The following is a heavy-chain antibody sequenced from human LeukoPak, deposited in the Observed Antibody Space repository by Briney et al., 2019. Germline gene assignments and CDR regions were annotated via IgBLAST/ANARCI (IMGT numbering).Heavy chain of an antibody. Sequence: LTGGSLRLSCAASGFTFSSYEMNWVRQAPGQGLEWVSYISSSGSTIYYADSVKGRFTISRDNAKNSLYLQMNSLRAEDTAVYYCARALDIAARPFDYWGQGNLVTVSS. J-gene: IGHJ4*02. CDR1: GFTFSSYE. D-gene: IGHD6-6*01. CDR2: ISSSGSTI. V-gene: IGHV3-48*03. CDR3: ARALDIAARPFDY.